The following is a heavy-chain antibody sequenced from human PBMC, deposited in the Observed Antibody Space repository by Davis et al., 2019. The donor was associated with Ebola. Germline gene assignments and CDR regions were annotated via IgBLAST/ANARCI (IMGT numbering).Heavy chain of an antibody. J-gene: IGHJ4*02. V-gene: IGHV3-7*01. CDR1: GFTFSSYA. D-gene: IGHD4-11*01. CDR2: MLHDGSEK. Sequence: GVLKISCAASGFTFSSYAMTWVRQAPGKGLEWLANMLHDGSEKYSAGPVKGRFTISRDNARNSFYLQMNSLRVEDTAVYYCARDNYWKLDYWGQGILVTVSS. CDR3: ARDNYWKLDY.